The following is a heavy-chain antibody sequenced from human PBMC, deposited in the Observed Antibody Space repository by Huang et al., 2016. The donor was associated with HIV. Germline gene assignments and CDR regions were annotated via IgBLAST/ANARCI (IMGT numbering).Heavy chain of an antibody. V-gene: IGHV4-34*02. CDR1: GGSFGGHS. Sequence: QVQLQQWGTGILKAWEAPETRSRSCALYGGSFGGHSWNGIRKSPGGKLEGIGYISSAGVTVCHPSRAGHVTLSVDMSRNQLSLKVTSVTATDTAIYFCARGADHPPPNADSDSIWGTSRPTHHYYFDSWGQGNRVTVSS. CDR2: ISSAGVT. CDR3: ARGADHPPPNADSDSIWGTSRPTHHYYFDS. J-gene: IGHJ4*02. D-gene: IGHD3-16*02.